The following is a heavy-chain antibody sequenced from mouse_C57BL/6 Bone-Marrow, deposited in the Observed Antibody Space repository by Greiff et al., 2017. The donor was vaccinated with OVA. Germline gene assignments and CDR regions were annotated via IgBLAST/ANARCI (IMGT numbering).Heavy chain of an antibody. CDR1: GYTFTSYG. J-gene: IGHJ2*01. CDR2: ISPSSGNT. V-gene: IGHV1-81*01. Sequence: SGAELARPGASVKLSCKASGYTFTSYGISWVKQRTGQGLEWIGEISPSSGNTYYTEKFKGKATLTADKSSSTAYMELRSLTSEDSAVYFCARRKGSDVDYWGQGTTLTGSS. CDR3: ARRKGSDVDY.